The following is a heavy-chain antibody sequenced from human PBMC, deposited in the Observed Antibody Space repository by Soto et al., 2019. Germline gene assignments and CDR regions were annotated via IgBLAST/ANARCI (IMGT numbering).Heavy chain of an antibody. Sequence: QVQLVESGGGLVKPGGSLRLSCAASGFTFSDYYMSWIRQAPGKGLEWVSYISSSGSTIYYADSVKGRFTISRDNAKNSVYLQMNCLRAEDPAVYYCAREDEAAAGTRPHYYYMDVWGKGTTVTVSS. D-gene: IGHD6-13*01. CDR2: ISSSGSTI. CDR3: AREDEAAAGTRPHYYYMDV. V-gene: IGHV3-11*01. J-gene: IGHJ6*03. CDR1: GFTFSDYY.